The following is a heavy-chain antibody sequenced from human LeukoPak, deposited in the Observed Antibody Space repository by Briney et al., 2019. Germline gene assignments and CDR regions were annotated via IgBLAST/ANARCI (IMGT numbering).Heavy chain of an antibody. CDR3: VSFYETY. V-gene: IGHV3-74*01. D-gene: IGHD2-2*01. Sequence: GVSLRLSCAASGNYWMHWVRQAPGKGLVWVSHINSDGSWTSYADSVKGRFTISKDNAKNTVCLQMNNLRAEDTAVYYCVSFYETYWGRGTLVTVSS. CDR2: INSDGSWT. J-gene: IGHJ4*02. CDR1: GNYW.